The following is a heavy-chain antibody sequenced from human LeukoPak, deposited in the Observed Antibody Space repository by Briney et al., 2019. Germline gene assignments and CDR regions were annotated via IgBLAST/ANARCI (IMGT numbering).Heavy chain of an antibody. J-gene: IGHJ6*03. CDR2: VNPRSGNA. CDR3: ARNGYDIGYYYYYYMDV. Sequence: ASVKVSCKASGYTFINYNINWVRQATGQGLEWMGWVNPRSGNAGYLQKFQGRLTITRDTSIDTAYMELSSLRSEDTAVYYCARNGYDIGYYYYYYMDVWGKGTTVTVSS. CDR1: GYTFINYN. V-gene: IGHV1-8*03. D-gene: IGHD5-12*01.